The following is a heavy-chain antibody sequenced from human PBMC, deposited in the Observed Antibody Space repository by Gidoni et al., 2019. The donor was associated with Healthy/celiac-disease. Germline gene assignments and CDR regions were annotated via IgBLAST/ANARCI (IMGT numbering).Heavy chain of an antibody. Sequence: EVQLVQSGAEVKKPGASLRISCKGSGYSFSTYWIGWVRQTPGKGLEWMGIIYPGDSDTRYSPSFQGQVTISADKSINTAYLQWSSLKASDTAMYYCVRSTFYYGSGSYFGLGYSDYWGQGTLVSVSS. J-gene: IGHJ4*02. CDR3: VRSTFYYGSGSYFGLGYSDY. D-gene: IGHD3-10*01. CDR1: GYSFSTYW. V-gene: IGHV5-51*01. CDR2: IYPGDSDT.